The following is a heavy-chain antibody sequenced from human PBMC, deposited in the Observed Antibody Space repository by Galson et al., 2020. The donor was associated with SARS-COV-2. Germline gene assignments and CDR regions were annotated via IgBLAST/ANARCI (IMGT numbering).Heavy chain of an antibody. J-gene: IGHJ4*02. CDR3: AKGRYSDSWAAHCGL. D-gene: IGHD3-16*02. CDR1: GFTFSRYS. CDR2: ITYNSGII. V-gene: IGHV3-23*01. Sequence: GGSLRLSCEASGFTFSRYSMTWVRQAPGKGLEWVSVITYNSGIIHYPDSVKGRFTISRDNSKNTVYLQMDGLRAEDTAIYYCAKGRYSDSWAAHCGLWGQGTLVTVSS.